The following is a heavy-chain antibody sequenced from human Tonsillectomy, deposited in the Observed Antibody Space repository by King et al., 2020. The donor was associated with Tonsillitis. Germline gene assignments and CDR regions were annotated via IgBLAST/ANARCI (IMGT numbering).Heavy chain of an antibody. CDR1: GYNFTTYW. V-gene: IGHV5-51*03. J-gene: IGHJ4*02. D-gene: IGHD6-13*01. CDR2: IYPGDSDI. Sequence: VQLVQSGAEVKKPGESLKISCKASGYNFTTYWIGWVRQMPGKGLEWMGIIYPGDSDIRYSTSFQSQVTISADKSITTAYLQWSSLKASDTAMYYCARSEKPEQQLILRRFHHWGQGTLLPVSS. CDR3: ARSEKPEQQLILRRFHH.